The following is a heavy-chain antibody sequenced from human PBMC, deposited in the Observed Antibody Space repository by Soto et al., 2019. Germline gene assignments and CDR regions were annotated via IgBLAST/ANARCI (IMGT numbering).Heavy chain of an antibody. J-gene: IGHJ6*02. V-gene: IGHV4-59*11. CDR1: GDSSTNHY. CDR2: IYYTGDA. D-gene: IGHD3-16*01. CDR3: ARGGEGLDV. Sequence: SETLSLTCSVSGDSSTNHYRSWIRQAPGKGLEWIGYIYYTGDAKYTSSLQSRVTISVDAPKRQVSLSLTSVTAADTAIYYCARGGEGLDVWGPGTAVTVS.